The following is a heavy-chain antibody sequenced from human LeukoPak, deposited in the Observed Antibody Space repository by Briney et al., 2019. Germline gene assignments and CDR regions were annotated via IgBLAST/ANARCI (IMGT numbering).Heavy chain of an antibody. J-gene: IGHJ4*02. CDR1: GFTCSGSA. Sequence: GGSLRLSCAASGFTCSGSARSCVRQASGKGMEWVGRIRSKANSYATAYAASVKGRFTISRDDSKNTAYLQMNSLKTEDTAVCYCTGLGAIDHYWGQGTLVTVSS. V-gene: IGHV3-73*01. CDR2: IRSKANSYAT. CDR3: TGLGAIDHY.